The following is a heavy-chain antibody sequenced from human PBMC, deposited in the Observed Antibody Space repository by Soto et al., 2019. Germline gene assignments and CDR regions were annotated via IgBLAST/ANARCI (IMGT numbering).Heavy chain of an antibody. V-gene: IGHV4-61*01. CDR2: IYYSGST. CDR1: GGSVSSGSYY. D-gene: IGHD5-18*01. J-gene: IGHJ4*02. Sequence: QVQLQESGPGLVKPSETLSLTCTVSGGSVSSGSYYWSWIRQPPGKGLEWIGYIYYSGSTNYNPSLKSRVTISVDTSKNQFSLKLSSVTAADTAVYYCARVGYSYGYFFDYWGQGTLVTVSS. CDR3: ARVGYSYGYFFDY.